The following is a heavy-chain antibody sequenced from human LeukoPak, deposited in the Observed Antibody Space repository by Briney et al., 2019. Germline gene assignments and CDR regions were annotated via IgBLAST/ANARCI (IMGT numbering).Heavy chain of an antibody. V-gene: IGHV1-8*01. CDR3: ARALNPYCSGGSCYGYYYYMDV. CDR1: GYTFTSYD. J-gene: IGHJ6*03. D-gene: IGHD2-15*01. CDR2: MNPNSDNT. Sequence: ASVKVSCKASGYTFTSYDINWVRQATGQGLEWMGWMNPNSDNTGYAQKFQSRVTITTDESTSTAYMELSSLRSEDTAVYYCARALNPYCSGGSCYGYYYYMDVWGKGTTVTVSS.